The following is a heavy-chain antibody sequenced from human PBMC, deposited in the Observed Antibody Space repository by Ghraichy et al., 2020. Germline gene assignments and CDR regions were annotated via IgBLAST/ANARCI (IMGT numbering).Heavy chain of an antibody. CDR3: ARGGFFSYAFDV. CDR1: GASISSGPYS. J-gene: IGHJ3*01. V-gene: IGHV4-30-2*01. D-gene: IGHD2/OR15-2a*01. CDR2: MYLSGST. Sequence: SETLSLTCTFSGASISSGPYSWSWIRQPPGKGLEWIGYMYLSGSTYYNLSLKSRVTISIDRSKHQFSLKLSSVTAAETAVYYCARGGFFSYAFDVWGQGTRVTGPS.